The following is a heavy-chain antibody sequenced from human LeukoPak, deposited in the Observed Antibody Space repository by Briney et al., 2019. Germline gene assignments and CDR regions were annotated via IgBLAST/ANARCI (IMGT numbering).Heavy chain of an antibody. CDR3: AKAGSSGSTWGNWFDP. J-gene: IGHJ5*02. V-gene: IGHV3-23*01. D-gene: IGHD3-22*01. CDR2: ISGSGGST. Sequence: PGGSLRLSCAASGFTFSSYAMSWVRQAPGKGLEWVSAISGSGGSTYYADSVKGRFTISRDNSKNTLYMQMNSLRAEDTAVYYCAKAGSSGSTWGNWFDPWGQGTLVTVSS. CDR1: GFTFSSYA.